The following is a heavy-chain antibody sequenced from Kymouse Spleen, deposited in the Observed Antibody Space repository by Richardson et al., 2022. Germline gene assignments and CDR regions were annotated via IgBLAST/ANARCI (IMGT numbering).Heavy chain of an antibody. Sequence: QVQLQESGPGLVKPSGTLSLTCAVSGGSISSSNWWSWVRQPPGKGLEWIGEIYHSGSTNYNPSLKSRVTISVDKSKNQFSLKLSSVTAADTAVYYCARELVVVPAAMGYYYGMDVWGQGTTVTVSS. J-gene: IGHJ6*02. CDR1: GGSISSSNW. CDR3: ARELVVVPAAMGYYYGMDV. V-gene: IGHV4-4*02. CDR2: IYHSGST. D-gene: IGHD2-2*02.